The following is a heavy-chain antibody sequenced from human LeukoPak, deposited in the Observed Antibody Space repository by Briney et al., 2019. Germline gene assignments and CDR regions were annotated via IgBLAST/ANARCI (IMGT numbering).Heavy chain of an antibody. J-gene: IGHJ4*02. V-gene: IGHV3-30*04. CDR3: AKTAAAIRAYFDY. CDR1: GFTFSSYA. Sequence: GGSLRLSCAASGFTFSSYAMHWVRQAPGKGLEWVAVISNDGSNKYYADSVKGRFTISRDNSKNTLYLQMNSLRAEDTAVYYCAKTAAAIRAYFDYWGQGTLVTVSS. D-gene: IGHD2-2*02. CDR2: ISNDGSNK.